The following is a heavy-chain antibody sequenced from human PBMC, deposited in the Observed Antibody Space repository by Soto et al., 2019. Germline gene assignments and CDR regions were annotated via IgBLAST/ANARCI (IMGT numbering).Heavy chain of an antibody. CDR2: ISAYNGNT. CDR1: GYTFTSYG. D-gene: IGHD6-19*01. V-gene: IGHV1-18*01. J-gene: IGHJ6*02. Sequence: ASVKVSCEASGYTFTSYGSSWVRQAPGQGLEWMGWISAYNGNTNYAQKIQGRVTMTTDTSTSTAYMELRSLRSDDTAVYYCARQQWLYYYYGMDVWGQGTTVTVSS. CDR3: ARQQWLYYYYGMDV.